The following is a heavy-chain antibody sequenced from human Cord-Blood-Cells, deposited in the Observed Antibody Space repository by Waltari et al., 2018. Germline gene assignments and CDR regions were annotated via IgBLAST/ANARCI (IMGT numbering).Heavy chain of an antibody. CDR3: ARGLNYYGSGSYEYFQH. V-gene: IGHV1-2*02. J-gene: IGHJ1*01. D-gene: IGHD3-10*01. CDR1: GYTFTGYY. CDR2: INPNSGGT. Sequence: QVQLVQSGAEVKKPGASVKVSFKASGYTFTGYYMHWVRQAPGQGLEWMGWINPNSGGTNYAQKFQGRVTMTRDTSISTAYMELSRLRSDDTAVYYCARGLNYYGSGSYEYFQHWGQGTLVTVSS.